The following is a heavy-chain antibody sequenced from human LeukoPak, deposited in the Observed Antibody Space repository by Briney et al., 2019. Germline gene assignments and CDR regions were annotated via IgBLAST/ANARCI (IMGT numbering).Heavy chain of an antibody. CDR2: TCYTEST. Sequence: SETLSLTCTVSGGSISSGDYYWSQIRQPQGKGLERIGYTCYTESTYYNPSLKSRVTISVDTSKNQFSLKLSSVTAADTAVYHCARVPLSDIVVVPAAGSDAFDIWGQGTMVTVSS. CDR3: ARVPLSDIVVVPAAGSDAFDI. J-gene: IGHJ3*02. CDR1: GGSISSGDYY. V-gene: IGHV4-30-4*08. D-gene: IGHD2-2*01.